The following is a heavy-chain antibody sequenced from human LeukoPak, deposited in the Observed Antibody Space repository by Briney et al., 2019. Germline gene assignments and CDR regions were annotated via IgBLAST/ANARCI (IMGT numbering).Heavy chain of an antibody. CDR1: RFTFSSYE. J-gene: IGHJ4*02. D-gene: IGHD3-3*01. V-gene: IGHV3-48*03. CDR3: ARQHYDFWLPADY. Sequence: GGSLRLSCAASRFTFSSYEMNWVRQAPGKGLEWVSYISGGGSSIYYADSVKGRFTISRDNSKNTLYLQMNSLRAEDTAVYYCARQHYDFWLPADYWGQGTLVTVSS. CDR2: ISGGGSSI.